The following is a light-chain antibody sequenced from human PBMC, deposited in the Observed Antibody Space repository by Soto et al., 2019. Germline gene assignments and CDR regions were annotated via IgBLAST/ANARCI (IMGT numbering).Light chain of an antibody. V-gene: IGLV6-57*01. J-gene: IGLJ2*01. CDR2: EDN. Sequence: LTQPPSVSGAPGQRVTISCTGNSSNIGAGYDVHWYQQRPGSSPTTVIYEDNQRPSGVPDRFSGSIASSSNSAALTISRLKTEDEADYYCQSYDSSNVVFGGGTKLTVL. CDR1: SSNIGAGYD. CDR3: QSYDSSNVV.